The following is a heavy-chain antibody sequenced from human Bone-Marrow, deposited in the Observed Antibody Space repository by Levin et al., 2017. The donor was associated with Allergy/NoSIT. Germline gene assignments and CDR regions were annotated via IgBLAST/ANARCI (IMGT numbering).Heavy chain of an antibody. V-gene: IGHV3-7*01. CDR2: IKKDGSVK. D-gene: IGHD3-16*01. CDR1: GFTFSNYW. CDR3: ARELWGPAY. J-gene: IGHJ4*02. Sequence: GGSLRLSCAASGFTFSNYWMTWVRQVPGKGLEWVANIKKDGSVKNYVDSVKGRFTIYRDNAKSSLFLQMSSLRAEDTAVYYCARELWGPAYWGQGTLVTVSS.